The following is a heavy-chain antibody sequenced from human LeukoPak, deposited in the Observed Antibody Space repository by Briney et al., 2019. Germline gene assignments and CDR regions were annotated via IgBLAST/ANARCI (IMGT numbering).Heavy chain of an antibody. V-gene: IGHV1-18*01. D-gene: IGHD6-19*01. CDR3: ARAAAVVPVDGAFDI. CDR2: ISAYNGNT. Sequence: ASVTVSCTASGYTFTSYGISWVRQAPGQGLEWMGWISAYNGNTNYAQKLQGRVTMTTDTSTSTAYMELRSLRSDDTAVYYCARAAAVVPVDGAFDIWGQGTMVTVSS. J-gene: IGHJ3*02. CDR1: GYTFTSYG.